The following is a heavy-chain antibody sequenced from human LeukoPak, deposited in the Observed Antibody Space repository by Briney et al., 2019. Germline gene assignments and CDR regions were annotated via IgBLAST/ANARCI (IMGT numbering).Heavy chain of an antibody. V-gene: IGHV4-31*03. J-gene: IGHJ4*02. D-gene: IGHD3-22*01. CDR2: IYYSGST. Sequence: SQTLSLTCTVSGGSISSGGYYWNWIRQHPGKGLEWVGYIYYSGSTYYNPSLKSRVTISVDTSKNQFSLKLGSVTAADTAVYYCARFGGSSGYYSDYWGQGTLVTVSS. CDR3: ARFGGSSGYYSDY. CDR1: GGSISSGGYY.